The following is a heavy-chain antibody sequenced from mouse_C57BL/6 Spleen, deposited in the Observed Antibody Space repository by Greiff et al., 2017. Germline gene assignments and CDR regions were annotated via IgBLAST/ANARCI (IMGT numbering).Heavy chain of an antibody. J-gene: IGHJ3*01. CDR1: GYTFTDYE. Sequence: QVQLQQSGAELVRPGASVTLSCKASGYTFTDYEMHWVKQTPVHGLEWIGAFDPETGGTAYNQKFKGKAILTADKSSSTVYLDLRRLTYEDSAVYYCTRSDYDDFAYWGQGTLGTVSA. CDR2: FDPETGGT. D-gene: IGHD2-4*01. V-gene: IGHV1-15*01. CDR3: TRSDYDDFAY.